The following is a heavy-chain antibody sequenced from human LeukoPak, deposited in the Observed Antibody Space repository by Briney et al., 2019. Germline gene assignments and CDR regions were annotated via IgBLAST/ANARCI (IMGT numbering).Heavy chain of an antibody. CDR2: VDPKSGGT. J-gene: IGHJ4*02. Sequence: ASVKVSCKTSGYTFTDHHMHWVRQAPGQGLEWMGRVDPKSGGTIYAQNFQGRVAMTSDTSTSTASMEVSSLKSDDTAVYYCATETLYFASWGQGTLVTVSS. D-gene: IGHD2/OR15-2a*01. CDR1: GYTFTDHH. V-gene: IGHV1-2*02. CDR3: ATETLYFAS.